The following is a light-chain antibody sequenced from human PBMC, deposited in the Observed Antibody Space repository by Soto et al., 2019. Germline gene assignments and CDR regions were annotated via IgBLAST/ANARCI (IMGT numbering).Light chain of an antibody. CDR2: EVS. Sequence: QSVLTQPASVSGSPGQSITISCTGTSSDVGGYHYVSWYQQHPGKAPKLMIYEVSNRPSGVSNRFSGSKSGNTASLAISALQTEDEAVYYCAAWDDSLDVWVFGGGTKVTVL. CDR1: SSDVGGYHY. J-gene: IGLJ3*02. V-gene: IGLV2-14*01. CDR3: AAWDDSLDVWV.